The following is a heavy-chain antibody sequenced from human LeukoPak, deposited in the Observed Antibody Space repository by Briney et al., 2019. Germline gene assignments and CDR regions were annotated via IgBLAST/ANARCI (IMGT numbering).Heavy chain of an antibody. CDR1: GFTLRSYS. J-gene: IGHJ4*02. CDR3: VKSGLSRFDY. V-gene: IGHV3-48*01. Sequence: GGSLRLSCEASGFTLRSYSMNWIRHGPGKGLEWISYISSSSGTIYYADSVKGRFTVSRDNAKNSLYLQMNSLRAEDTAVYYCVKSGLSRFDYWGQGTLVTVSS. CDR2: ISSSSGTI. D-gene: IGHD4/OR15-4a*01.